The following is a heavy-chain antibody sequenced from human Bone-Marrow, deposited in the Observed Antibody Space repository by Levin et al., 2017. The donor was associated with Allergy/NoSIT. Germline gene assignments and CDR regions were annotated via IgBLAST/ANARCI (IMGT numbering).Heavy chain of an antibody. CDR3: TKDLSIETSDF. CDR2: IKTTSEGGPT. J-gene: IGHJ4*02. V-gene: IGHV3-15*07. CDR1: GFALSGDW. Sequence: GESLKISCAASGFALSGDWMNWVRQAPGKGLEWVGRIKTTSEGGPTDYAAPVKGRFIISRDDSKNTLYLQMNSLRTDDTAIYYCTKDLSIETSDFWGQGTLVTVSS. D-gene: IGHD5-24*01.